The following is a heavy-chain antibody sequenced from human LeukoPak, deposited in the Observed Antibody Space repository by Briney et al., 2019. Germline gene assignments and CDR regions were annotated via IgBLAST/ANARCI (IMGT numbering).Heavy chain of an antibody. CDR2: IRYDENTK. J-gene: IGHJ4*02. Sequence: PGGSLRLSCTASGFPFSRYGMQWVRQAPGKGLEWVACIRYDENTKYYADSVKGRFTVSRDTSENTLFLQINSLRAEDTAVYYCAKENTRDGYRHFHYWGQGTLVTVSS. CDR3: AKENTRDGYRHFHY. D-gene: IGHD5-24*01. V-gene: IGHV3-30*02. CDR1: GFPFSRYG.